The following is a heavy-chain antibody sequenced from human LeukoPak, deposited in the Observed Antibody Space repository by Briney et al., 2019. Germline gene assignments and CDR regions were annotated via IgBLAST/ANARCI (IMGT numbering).Heavy chain of an antibody. J-gene: IGHJ4*02. D-gene: IGHD6-13*01. CDR2: ISGSDDST. CDR1: GFTFSSYA. V-gene: IGHV3-23*01. CDR3: ARAYDSSWHNFDY. Sequence: GGSLRLSCAASGFTFSSYALSWVRQAPGKGLECVSDISGSDDSTYYADSVKGRFTISRDISKNTLYLEMDSLRYEDTAVYYCARAYDSSWHNFDYWGQGSLVTVSS.